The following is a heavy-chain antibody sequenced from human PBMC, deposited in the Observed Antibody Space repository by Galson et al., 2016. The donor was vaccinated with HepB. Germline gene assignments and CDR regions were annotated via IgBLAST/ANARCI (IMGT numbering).Heavy chain of an antibody. J-gene: IGHJ4*02. CDR2: TYYRSKWYN. Sequence: CAISGDSVSNNYAAWNWIRQSPSRGLEWLGRTYYRSKWYNDYANSVKSRVTINSDTSKNQSSLHLKSVTPDDTAVYYCARGINKYFYDSSGYDYWGQGSLVTVSS. D-gene: IGHD3-22*01. CDR1: GDSVSNNYAA. CDR3: ARGINKYFYDSSGYDY. V-gene: IGHV6-1*01.